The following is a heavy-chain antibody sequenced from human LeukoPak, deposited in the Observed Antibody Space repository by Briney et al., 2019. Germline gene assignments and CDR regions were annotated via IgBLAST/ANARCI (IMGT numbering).Heavy chain of an antibody. V-gene: IGHV4-39*01. Sequence: PSETLSLTCTVSGGSISISNYYWGWIRQPPGKGLEWIGSIYYSGSTSYNPSLKSRVTISVDTSKNQFSLKLDSVTAADTAVYYCARNASDSGTSYFDYWGQGTLVTVSS. CDR2: IYYSGST. CDR3: ARNASDSGTSYFDY. J-gene: IGHJ4*02. D-gene: IGHD1-26*01. CDR1: GGSISISNYY.